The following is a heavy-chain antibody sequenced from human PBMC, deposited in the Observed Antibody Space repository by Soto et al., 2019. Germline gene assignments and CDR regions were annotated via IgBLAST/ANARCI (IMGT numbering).Heavy chain of an antibody. D-gene: IGHD6-13*01. CDR3: ARDKGTLVLDYYYYGMDV. CDR1: GYSVSSNSAA. J-gene: IGHJ6*02. Sequence: QTLSLTCAISGYSVSSNSAAWNWIRQSPSRGLEWLGRTYYRSKWYNDYAVSVKSRITINPDTSKNQFSLQLNSVTPKDTAAYYCARDKGTLVLDYYYYGMDVWGQGTTVTVSS. CDR2: TYYRSKWYN. V-gene: IGHV6-1*01.